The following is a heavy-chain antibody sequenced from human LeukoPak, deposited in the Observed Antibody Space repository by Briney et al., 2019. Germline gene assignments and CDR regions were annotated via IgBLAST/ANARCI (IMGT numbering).Heavy chain of an antibody. CDR2: IKQDGSEK. Sequence: GRSLRLSCAASGFTFSSNWMSWVRQAPGNGLEWVANIKQDGSEKYYVDSVKGRFTISRDNAKNSLYLRMNNLRAEDTAVYYCARHVAVAVKKYFQNWGQGTLVTVSS. J-gene: IGHJ1*01. V-gene: IGHV3-7*04. CDR1: GFTFSSNW. CDR3: ARHVAVAVKKYFQN. D-gene: IGHD6-19*01.